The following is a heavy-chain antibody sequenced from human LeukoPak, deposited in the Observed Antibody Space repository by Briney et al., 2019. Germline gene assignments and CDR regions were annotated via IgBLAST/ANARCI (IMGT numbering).Heavy chain of an antibody. J-gene: IGHJ4*02. CDR1: GYTFTSYY. CDR3: ARDRGGAWAVAAAGIDY. CDR2: INPSGGST. V-gene: IGHV1-46*01. D-gene: IGHD6-13*01. Sequence: ASVKVSCKASGYTFTSYYMHWVRQAPGQGLEWMGIINPSGGSTSYAQKFQGRVTMTRDTSTSTVYMELSSLRSEDTAVYYCARDRGGAWAVAAAGIDYWGQGTLVTVSS.